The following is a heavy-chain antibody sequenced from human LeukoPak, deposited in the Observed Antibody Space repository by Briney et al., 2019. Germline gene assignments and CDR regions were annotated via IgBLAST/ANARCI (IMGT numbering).Heavy chain of an antibody. CDR1: GITFSSYW. Sequence: GGSLRLSCAGSGITFSSYWMHWVRQVPGKGLVWVSRINTDGSSTTYADSVKGRFTISRDNAKNTLYLQMNSLRADDTAVYYCARDGWRGGSYYMDDWGQGTLVTVSS. J-gene: IGHJ4*02. CDR2: INTDGSST. CDR3: ARDGWRGGSYYMDD. D-gene: IGHD3-10*01. V-gene: IGHV3-74*01.